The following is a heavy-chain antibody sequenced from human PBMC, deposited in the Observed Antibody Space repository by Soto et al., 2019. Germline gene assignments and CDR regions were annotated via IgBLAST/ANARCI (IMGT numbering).Heavy chain of an antibody. D-gene: IGHD3-22*01. CDR3: ARELGYYYDSSGYLV. Sequence: GGSLRLSCAASGFTFSSYAMHWVRQAPGKGLEWVAVISYDGSNKYYADSVKGRFTISRDNSKNTLYLQMNSLRAEDTAVYYCARELGYYYDSSGYLVWGQGTLVTVSS. CDR2: ISYDGSNK. J-gene: IGHJ4*02. V-gene: IGHV3-30-3*01. CDR1: GFTFSSYA.